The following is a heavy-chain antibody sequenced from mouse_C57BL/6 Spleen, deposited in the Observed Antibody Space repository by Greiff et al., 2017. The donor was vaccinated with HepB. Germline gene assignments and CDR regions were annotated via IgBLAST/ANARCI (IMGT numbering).Heavy chain of an antibody. CDR3: TPNYYGSSYGY. Sequence: VQLQQSGAELVRPGASVTLSCKASGYTFTDYEMHWVKQTPVHGLEWIGAIDPETGGTAYNQKFKGKAILTADKSSSTAYIELRSLTSEDSAVYYCTPNYYGSSYGYWGQGTTLTVSS. V-gene: IGHV1-15*01. CDR2: IDPETGGT. CDR1: GYTFTDYE. J-gene: IGHJ2*01. D-gene: IGHD1-1*01.